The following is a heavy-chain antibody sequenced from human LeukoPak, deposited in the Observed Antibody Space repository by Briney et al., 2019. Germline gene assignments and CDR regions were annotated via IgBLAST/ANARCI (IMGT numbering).Heavy chain of an antibody. CDR2: ISSSGSTI. CDR1: GFTFSDYY. D-gene: IGHD3-10*01. CDR3: AKDLAGGDYYYYMDV. J-gene: IGHJ6*03. Sequence: GGSLRLSCAASGFTFSDYYMSWIRQAPGKGLEWVSYISSSGSTIYYADSVKGRFTISRDNSKNTLYLQMNSLRAEDTAVYYCAKDLAGGDYYYYMDVWGKGTTVTVSS. V-gene: IGHV3-11*04.